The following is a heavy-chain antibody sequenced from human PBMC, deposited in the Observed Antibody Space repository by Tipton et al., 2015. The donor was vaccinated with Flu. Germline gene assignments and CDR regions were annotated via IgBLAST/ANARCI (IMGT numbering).Heavy chain of an antibody. CDR2: IHYSGTT. CDR3: ARLSYYDVDLKNFYFED. V-gene: IGHV4-39*01. CDR1: GGSISNYH. J-gene: IGHJ4*02. Sequence: TLSLTCTVSGGSISNYHWGWIRQPPGKGLKWIGGIHYSGTTYYNPSLKSRVTISVDTSKNQFSLKLNSVTAADTAVYYCARLSYYDVDLKNFYFEDWGQGTLVTVSS. D-gene: IGHD3-10*02.